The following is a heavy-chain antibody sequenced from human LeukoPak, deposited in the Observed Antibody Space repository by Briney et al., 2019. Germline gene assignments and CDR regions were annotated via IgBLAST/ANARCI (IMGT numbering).Heavy chain of an antibody. D-gene: IGHD5-18*01. V-gene: IGHV1-3*01. J-gene: IGHJ6*02. CDR3: ARGHSPPPLSDYYTMDV. CDR1: GYTFTKNA. CDR2: TTPGNADT. Sequence: ASVKVSCKASGYTFTKNAIHWVRQAPGQRLEWMGWTTPGNADTKYSQKFQDRVSITRDTPATTAYMELSSLKSEDTAVYYCARGHSPPPLSDYYTMDVWGQGTTVTVSS.